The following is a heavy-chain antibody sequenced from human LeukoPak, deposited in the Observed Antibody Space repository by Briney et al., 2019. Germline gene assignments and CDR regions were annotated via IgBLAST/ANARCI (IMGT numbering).Heavy chain of an antibody. V-gene: IGHV3-66*01. J-gene: IGHJ4*02. CDR1: EFSVGSNY. Sequence: GGSLRLSCAASEFSVGSNYMTWVRQAPGKGLEWVSLIYSGGSTYYADSVRGRFTISRDNSKNTLYLQMNSLRAEDTAVYYCAREQYYYGSGSYSHFDYWGQGTLVTVSS. D-gene: IGHD3-10*01. CDR3: AREQYYYGSGSYSHFDY. CDR2: IYSGGST.